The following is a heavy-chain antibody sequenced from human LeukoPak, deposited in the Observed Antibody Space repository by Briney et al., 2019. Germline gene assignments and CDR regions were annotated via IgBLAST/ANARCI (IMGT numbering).Heavy chain of an antibody. Sequence: GGSLRLSCTASGFTFGDYAMSWVRQAPGKGLEWVGFIRSKAYGGTTEYAASVKGRFTISRDDSKSIAYLQMSSLRAEDTAVFYCARLKYSNGWYNFDYWGQGTLVTVSS. CDR2: IRSKAYGGTT. CDR1: GFTFGDYA. V-gene: IGHV3-49*04. J-gene: IGHJ4*02. CDR3: ARLKYSNGWYNFDY. D-gene: IGHD6-19*01.